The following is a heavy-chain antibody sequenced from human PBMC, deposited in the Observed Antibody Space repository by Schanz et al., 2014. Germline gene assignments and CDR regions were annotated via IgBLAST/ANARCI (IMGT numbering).Heavy chain of an antibody. J-gene: IGHJ5*02. CDR1: GFNFKAYA. V-gene: IGHV3-30*18. CDR2: ISDDGSGK. CDR3: AKEKGGHSGYDLVS. D-gene: IGHD5-12*01. Sequence: AQLLESGGGLVQPGGSLRLSCAASGFNFKAYAMSWVRQAPGKGLEWVAVISDDGSGKYSADAVKGRFTISRDKSKNMVFLQMTSLRAEDTAVYFCAKEKGGHSGYDLVSWGQGTLLIVSS.